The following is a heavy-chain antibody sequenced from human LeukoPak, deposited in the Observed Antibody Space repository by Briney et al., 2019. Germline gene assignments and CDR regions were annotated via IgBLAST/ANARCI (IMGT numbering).Heavy chain of an antibody. Sequence: SETLSLTCTVSGGSVSSGNYYWSWIRQPPGKELEWIGYIYYGGGTNYNPSLNSRVTITLDTYKNQFSLKMRSATAADTAVYYCARYYIGYCATTYCYIGGFDPWGQGTLVTVSA. J-gene: IGHJ5*02. V-gene: IGHV4-61*01. D-gene: IGHD2-2*02. CDR1: GGSVSSGNYY. CDR3: ARYYIGYCATTYCYIGGFDP. CDR2: IYYGGGT.